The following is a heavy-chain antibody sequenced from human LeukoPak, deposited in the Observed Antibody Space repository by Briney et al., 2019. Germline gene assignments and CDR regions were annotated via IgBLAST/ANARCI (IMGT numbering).Heavy chain of an antibody. CDR3: ARTTVVTKRGAFDI. CDR1: GFTFSDYY. V-gene: IGHV3-11*01. J-gene: IGHJ3*02. Sequence: PGGSLRLSCAASGFTFSDYYMSWIRQAPGKGLEWVSYISSSGSTIYYADSVKGRFTISRDNSKNTLYLQMNSLRAEDTAVYYCARTTVVTKRGAFDIWGQGTMVTVSS. D-gene: IGHD4-23*01. CDR2: ISSSGSTI.